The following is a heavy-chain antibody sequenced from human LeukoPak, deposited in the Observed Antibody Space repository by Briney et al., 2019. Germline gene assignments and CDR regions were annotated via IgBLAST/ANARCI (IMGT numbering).Heavy chain of an antibody. V-gene: IGHV3-30*18. CDR3: AKDGVESSSSYPYNWFDP. D-gene: IGHD6-6*01. CDR2: ISYDGSNK. Sequence: GGSLRLSCAASGFTFSSYGMHWVRQAPGKGLEWVAVISYDGSNKYYADSVKGRFTISRDNSKNTLYLQMNSLRAEDTAVYYCAKDGVESSSSYPYNWFDPWGQGTLVTVSS. J-gene: IGHJ5*02. CDR1: GFTFSSYG.